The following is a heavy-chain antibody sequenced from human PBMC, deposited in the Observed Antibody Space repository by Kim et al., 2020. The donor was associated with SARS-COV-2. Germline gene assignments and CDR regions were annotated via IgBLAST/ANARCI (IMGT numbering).Heavy chain of an antibody. J-gene: IGHJ5*02. D-gene: IGHD6-13*01. V-gene: IGHV3-11*05. Sequence: AASGKGLCTISRDNTKNSLYLQMNSLRAEDTAVYYCARVSSGSSSWYWFDPWGQGTPVTVSS. CDR3: ARVSSGSSSWYWFDP.